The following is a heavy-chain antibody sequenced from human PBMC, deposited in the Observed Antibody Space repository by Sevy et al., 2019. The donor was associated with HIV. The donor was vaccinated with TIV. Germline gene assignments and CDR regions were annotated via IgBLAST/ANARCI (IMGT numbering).Heavy chain of an antibody. Sequence: GGSLRLSCAASGFTFSSYSMNWVRQAPGKGLEWVSSISSSSSYIYYADSVKGRFTISRDNAKNSLYLQMNSLRAEDTAGYYCARADWANWFDPWGQGTLVTVSS. CDR2: ISSSSSYI. V-gene: IGHV3-21*01. CDR1: GFTFSSYS. D-gene: IGHD3-9*01. J-gene: IGHJ5*02. CDR3: ARADWANWFDP.